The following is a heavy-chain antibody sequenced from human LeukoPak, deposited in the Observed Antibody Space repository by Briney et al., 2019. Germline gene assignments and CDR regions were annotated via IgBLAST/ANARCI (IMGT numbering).Heavy chain of an antibody. Sequence: GGSLRLSCAASGFTVSSNYMSWVRQAPGKGLEWVSVIYSGGSTYYADSVKGRFTISRDNSKNTLYLQMNSLRAEDTAVYYCARAPPGLYCSGGSCYSDYWGQGTLVTVSS. D-gene: IGHD2-15*01. CDR3: ARAPPGLYCSGGSCYSDY. V-gene: IGHV3-53*01. J-gene: IGHJ4*02. CDR1: GFTVSSNY. CDR2: IYSGGST.